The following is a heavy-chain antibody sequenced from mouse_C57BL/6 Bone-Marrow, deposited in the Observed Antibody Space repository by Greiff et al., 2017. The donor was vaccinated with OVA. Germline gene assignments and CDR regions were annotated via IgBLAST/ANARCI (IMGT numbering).Heavy chain of an antibody. V-gene: IGHV1-69*01. CDR2: IDPSDSYT. Sequence: QVQLKQSGAELVMPGASVKLSCKASGYTFTSYWMHWVKQRPGQGLEWIGEIDPSDSYTNYNQKFKGKSTLTVDKSSSTAYMQLSSLTSEDSAVYYCARRGITTDYWGQGTTLTVSS. CDR3: ARRGITTDY. D-gene: IGHD1-1*01. CDR1: GYTFTSYW. J-gene: IGHJ2*01.